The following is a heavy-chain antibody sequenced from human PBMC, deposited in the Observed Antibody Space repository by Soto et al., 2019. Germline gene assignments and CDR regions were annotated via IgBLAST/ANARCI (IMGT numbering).Heavy chain of an antibody. Sequence: QITLKESGPTLVKPTQTLTLTCTFSGFSLTTRGVGVGWIRQPPGKALEWLALIYWDDDEGYSPSLKSRLTITKGTSKHQVVLTRTNTDAVDPATYYCAHRPRGYSYHFDSWGQGTMVSVSS. D-gene: IGHD5-18*01. CDR2: IYWDDDE. J-gene: IGHJ4*02. V-gene: IGHV2-5*02. CDR3: AHRPRGYSYHFDS. CDR1: GFSLTTRGVG.